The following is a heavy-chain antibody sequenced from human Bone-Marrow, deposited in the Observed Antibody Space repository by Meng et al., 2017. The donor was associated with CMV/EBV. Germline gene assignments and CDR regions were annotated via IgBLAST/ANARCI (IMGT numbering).Heavy chain of an antibody. CDR2: ISSSGDRT. D-gene: IGHD6-6*01. V-gene: IGHV3-48*03. CDR1: GFTFSNFE. J-gene: IGHJ6*02. CDR3: ARDKQLVLETHRYYGMDV. Sequence: GESLKISCAASGFTFSNFEMHWVRQAPGKGLEWISYISSSGDRTLNADSVRGRFRTSRDNAKNSIYLEMKSLRVEDTAVYYCARDKQLVLETHRYYGMDVWGQGIMVTVSS.